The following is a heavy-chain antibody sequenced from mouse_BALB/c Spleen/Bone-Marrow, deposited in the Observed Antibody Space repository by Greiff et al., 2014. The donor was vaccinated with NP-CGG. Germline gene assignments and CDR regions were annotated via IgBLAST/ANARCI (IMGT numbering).Heavy chain of an antibody. J-gene: IGHJ3*01. V-gene: IGHV14-3*02. Sequence: EVQLVESGAELVKPGASVKLSCTASGFNIKDTYMHWVKQRPEQGLEWIGMIGPANGNTKYDPKFQGKATITADTSSNTAYLQLSSLTSEDTAIYYCAIYYYGSSGFAYWGQGTLVTVSA. CDR3: AIYYYGSSGFAY. CDR1: GFNIKDTY. CDR2: IGPANGNT. D-gene: IGHD1-1*01.